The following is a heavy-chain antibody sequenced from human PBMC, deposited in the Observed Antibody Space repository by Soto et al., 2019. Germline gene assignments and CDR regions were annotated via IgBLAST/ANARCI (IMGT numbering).Heavy chain of an antibody. J-gene: IGHJ4*02. CDR1: GYTFIGYY. CDR3: ARCGGGYDLGDY. V-gene: IGHV1-2*04. CDR2: INPNSGGA. D-gene: IGHD5-12*01. Sequence: QVQLVQSGAEVKKPGASVKVSCKASGYTFIGYYIHWVRQAPGQGLEWMGWINPNSGGAKYSQKCQAWVTMTSDTTVSTACMELSRLISDDTAVYYCARCGGGYDLGDYWGQGTLISVSS.